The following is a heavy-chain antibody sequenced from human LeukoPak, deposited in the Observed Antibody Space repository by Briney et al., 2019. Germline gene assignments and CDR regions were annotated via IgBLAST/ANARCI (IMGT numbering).Heavy chain of an antibody. J-gene: IGHJ4*02. CDR2: VYYSGST. CDR3: VQYIRDSGTYNFDH. V-gene: IGHV4-59*01. D-gene: IGHD5-24*01. CDR1: GGSISPYY. Sequence: SETLSLTCTVSGGSISPYYWSWLRQPPGKGLEWIGYVYYSGSTNYNPSFKSRVSISVDTSKRQFSLKMNSVTAADTAIYYCVQYIRDSGTYNFDHWGQGALVTVSS.